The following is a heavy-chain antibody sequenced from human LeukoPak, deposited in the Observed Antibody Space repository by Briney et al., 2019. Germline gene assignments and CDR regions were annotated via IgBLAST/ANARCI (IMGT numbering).Heavy chain of an antibody. Sequence: GASVKVSCKASGGTFSSYAISWVRQAPGQGLEWMGRIIPIFGTANYAQKFQGRVTITTDESTSTAYMELSSLRSEDTAVYYCAVYYYDSSGYLYYFDYWGQGTPVTVSS. D-gene: IGHD3-22*01. V-gene: IGHV1-69*05. CDR2: IIPIFGTA. J-gene: IGHJ4*02. CDR1: GGTFSSYA. CDR3: AVYYYDSSGYLYYFDY.